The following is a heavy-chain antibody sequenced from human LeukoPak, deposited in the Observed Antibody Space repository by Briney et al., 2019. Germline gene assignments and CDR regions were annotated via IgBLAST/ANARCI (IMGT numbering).Heavy chain of an antibody. V-gene: IGHV3-23*01. J-gene: IGHJ4*02. CDR2: ISGSGGST. CDR3: AKGSDYYGSGTCLDY. CDR1: GFTFSSYA. Sequence: PGGSLRLSCAASGFTFSSYAMSWVRQAPGKGLEWVSVISGSGGSTYYADSVKGRFTISRDNSKNTLYLQMNSLRAEDTAVYYCAKGSDYYGSGTCLDYWGQGTLVTVSS. D-gene: IGHD3-10*01.